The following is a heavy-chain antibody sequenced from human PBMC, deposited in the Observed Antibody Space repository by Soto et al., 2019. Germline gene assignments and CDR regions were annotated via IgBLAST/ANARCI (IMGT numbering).Heavy chain of an antibody. J-gene: IGHJ4*02. V-gene: IGHV1-8*01. CDR3: ARSRGGTGVHFDF. Sequence: SVKVSCKASGYTFTNYDINWVRQATGQGPEWMGWMNPDSGDTGYVPNFQGRVSMTRSTSISTAYMELSDLRSEDTAVYYCARSRGGTGVHFDFWGQGTQVTVSS. CDR2: MNPDSGDT. CDR1: GYTFTNYD. D-gene: IGHD7-27*01.